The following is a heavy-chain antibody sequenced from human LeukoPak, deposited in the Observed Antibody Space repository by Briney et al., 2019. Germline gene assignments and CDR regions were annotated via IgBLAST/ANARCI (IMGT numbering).Heavy chain of an antibody. CDR1: GFTFSSYG. D-gene: IGHD2-2*01. CDR3: ARAPGVFLEYFQH. Sequence: GGSLRLSCAASGFTFSSYGMHWVRQAPGKGLEWVAFIRYDGSNKYYADSVKGRFTISRDNSKNTLYLQMNSLRAEDTALYYCARAPGVFLEYFQHWGQGTLVTVSS. J-gene: IGHJ1*01. CDR2: IRYDGSNK. V-gene: IGHV3-30*02.